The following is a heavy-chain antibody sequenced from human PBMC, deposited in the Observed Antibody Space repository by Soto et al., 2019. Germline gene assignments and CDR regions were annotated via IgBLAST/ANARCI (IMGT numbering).Heavy chain of an antibody. CDR2: ISAYNGNT. V-gene: IGHV1-18*01. CDR1: GGTFTSYG. Sequence: ASVKVSCKASGGTFTSYGISWVRQAPGQGLEWMGWISAYNGNTNYAQKLQGRVTMTTDTSTSTAYMELRSLRSDDTAVYYCARQDPYYDILSGYFFSPQGPFDYWGQGTLVTVSS. D-gene: IGHD3-9*01. J-gene: IGHJ4*02. CDR3: ARQDPYYDILSGYFFSPQGPFDY.